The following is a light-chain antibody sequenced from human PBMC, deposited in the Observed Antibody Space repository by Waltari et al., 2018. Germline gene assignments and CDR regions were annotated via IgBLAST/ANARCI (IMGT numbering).Light chain of an antibody. J-gene: IGLJ2*01. CDR1: RVGDKY. Sequence: SFELIQPPSVSVSPGQTATITCSGDRVGDKYVCWYQQKPGQSPVLVLYQDKKRPSGIPGRISGSNTGDAASLTITGTQAMDEADYYCQAWDSGTVIFGGGTKLTVL. CDR3: QAWDSGTVI. V-gene: IGLV3-1*01. CDR2: QDK.